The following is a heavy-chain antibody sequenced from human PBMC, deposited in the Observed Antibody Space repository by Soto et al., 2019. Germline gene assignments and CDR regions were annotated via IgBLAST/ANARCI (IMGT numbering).Heavy chain of an antibody. J-gene: IGHJ6*02. D-gene: IGHD2-2*01. CDR2: ISAYNGNT. CDR1: GYTFTSYG. Sequence: ASVKVSCKASGYTFTSYGISWVRQAPGQGLEWMEWISAYNGNTNYAQKLQGRVTMTTDTSTSTAYMELRSLRSDDTAVYYCARDVVLKRVVPAAGYYYYGMDVWGQGTTVTVSS. CDR3: ARDVVLKRVVPAAGYYYYGMDV. V-gene: IGHV1-18*01.